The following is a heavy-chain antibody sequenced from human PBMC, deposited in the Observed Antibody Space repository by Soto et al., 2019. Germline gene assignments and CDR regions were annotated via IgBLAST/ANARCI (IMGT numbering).Heavy chain of an antibody. CDR3: ASEDCRNTNCLKGFDY. CDR1: GYTFTDYN. Sequence: ASVKVSCKTSGYTFTDYNMHWVRQAPGQGFEWVGGINPKSGGPKYVPKFQGRVTVTRDTSTSTAYMELNRLTSGDTAVYYCASEDCRNTNCLKGFDYWGQGTLVTVSS. CDR2: INPKSGGP. V-gene: IGHV1-2*02. D-gene: IGHD2-15*01. J-gene: IGHJ4*02.